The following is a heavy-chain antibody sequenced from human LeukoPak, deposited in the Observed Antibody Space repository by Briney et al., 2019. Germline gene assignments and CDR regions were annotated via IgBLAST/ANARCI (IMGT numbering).Heavy chain of an antibody. Sequence: GGSLRLSCVGSGFTFGNFYMSWVRQAPGKGLEWVSYTSGSGETVYYRDSVKGRFTISRDNAKNSLYLQLNNVRAEDTAVYYCARDRRYFDTGGLGGPDYWGQGTLITVSS. J-gene: IGHJ4*02. CDR2: TSGSGETV. V-gene: IGHV3-11*04. CDR3: ARDRRYFDTGGLGGPDY. CDR1: GFTFGNFY. D-gene: IGHD2-8*02.